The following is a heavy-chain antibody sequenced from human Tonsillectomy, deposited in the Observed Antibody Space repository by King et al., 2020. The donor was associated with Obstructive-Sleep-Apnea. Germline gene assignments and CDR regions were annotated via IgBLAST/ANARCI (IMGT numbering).Heavy chain of an antibody. CDR1: GFTFSKYG. D-gene: IGHD3-22*01. V-gene: IGHV3-33*06. Sequence: VQLVESGGGVVQPGRSLRLSCAASGFTFSKYGMHWVRQAPGKGLEWVAVIWYDGSIEYYADSVKGRFTISRDNSKNTLFPQMSGLTAEDTAVYYCGKPVGLYYDGSAIDYWGQGTLVTVSS. J-gene: IGHJ4*02. CDR2: IWYDGSIE. CDR3: GKPVGLYYDGSAIDY.